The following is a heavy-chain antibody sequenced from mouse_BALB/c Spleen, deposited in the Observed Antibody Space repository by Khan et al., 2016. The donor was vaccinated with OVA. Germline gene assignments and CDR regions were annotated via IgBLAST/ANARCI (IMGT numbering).Heavy chain of an antibody. J-gene: IGHJ3*01. CDR3: ARGHYGNPFAY. CDR2: MSDGGSYT. V-gene: IGHV5-4*02. CDR1: GFIFSDYY. D-gene: IGHD2-1*01. Sequence: EVELVEPGGGLVKPGGSLKLSCAASGFIFSDYYMYWVRQTPEKRLAWVASMSDGGSYTYYLDNVKGRFAISRDNAKNNLYLQMSSLKSEDTAMYYCARGHYGNPFAYWGQGTLVTVSA.